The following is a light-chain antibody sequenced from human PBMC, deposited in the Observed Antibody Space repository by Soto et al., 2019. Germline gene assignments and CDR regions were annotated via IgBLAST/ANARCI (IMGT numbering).Light chain of an antibody. Sequence: SAMTQPASVSGSPGQSITIACTGTDRDVGSYNLVSWYQQRPGEAPKLIISEVRNRPSGISYRFTGSKSGNTASLTISGLQAEDESDYYCSSYTTTSTLVFGRGPKVTVL. CDR3: SSYTTTSTLV. CDR2: EVR. CDR1: DRDVGSYNL. V-gene: IGLV2-14*01. J-gene: IGLJ6*01.